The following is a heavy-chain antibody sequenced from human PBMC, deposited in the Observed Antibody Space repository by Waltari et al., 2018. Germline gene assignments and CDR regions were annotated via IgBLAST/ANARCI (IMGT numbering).Heavy chain of an antibody. V-gene: IGHV4-59*01. CDR1: AGSISSDY. Sequence: QVQLQESGPGLVMPSETLSLTCTVSAGSISSDYWTWIRQPPGKGLEWIGSIYYTGTTTYNPSLKGRATLSLDTSKKHFSLYLNSVTAADAAVYYCARRSVYSASYFYFDRWGQGTLVTVSS. J-gene: IGHJ4*02. CDR3: ARRSVYSASYFYFDR. D-gene: IGHD1-26*01. CDR2: IYYTGTT.